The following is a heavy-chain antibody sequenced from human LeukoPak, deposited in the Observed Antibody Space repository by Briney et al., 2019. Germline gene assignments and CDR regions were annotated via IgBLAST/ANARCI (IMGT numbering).Heavy chain of an antibody. Sequence: SETLSLTCTDPGGSISSYYWCWIRQPPGKGLEWIGYIYTSGSTNYNPSLKSRVTISVDTSKNKISLKRRSVTAADTAVYCCARHSGRGLAARRFDYWGQGTLVTVSS. V-gene: IGHV4-4*09. CDR2: IYTSGST. D-gene: IGHD6-6*01. CDR3: ARHSGRGLAARRFDY. CDR1: GGSISSYY. J-gene: IGHJ4*02.